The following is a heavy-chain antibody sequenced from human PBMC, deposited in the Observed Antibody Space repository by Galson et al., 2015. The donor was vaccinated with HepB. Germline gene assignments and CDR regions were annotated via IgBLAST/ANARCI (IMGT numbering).Heavy chain of an antibody. CDR1: GYTFTSYG. D-gene: IGHD6-13*01. CDR2: ISAYNGNT. Sequence: SVKVSCKASGYTFTSYGISWVRQAPGQGLEWMGWISAYNGNTNYAQKLQGRVTMTTDTSTSTAYMELRSLRSDDTAVYYCARDRYDSSSWPLRGWGQGTLVTVSS. CDR3: ARDRYDSSSWPLRG. V-gene: IGHV1-18*04. J-gene: IGHJ4*02.